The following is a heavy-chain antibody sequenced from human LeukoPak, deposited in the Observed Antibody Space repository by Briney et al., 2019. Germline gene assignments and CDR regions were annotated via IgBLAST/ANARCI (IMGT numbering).Heavy chain of an antibody. D-gene: IGHD6-6*01. Sequence: GGSLRLSCAASGFTFDDYGMSWVRQAPGKGLEWVSGINWNGGSTGYADSVKGRFTISRDNADNTLYLQMNTLGAEDTAIYYCARSISSSSSFDYWGQGTLVTVSS. CDR3: ARSISSSSSFDY. V-gene: IGHV3-20*04. CDR2: INWNGGST. CDR1: GFTFDDYG. J-gene: IGHJ4*02.